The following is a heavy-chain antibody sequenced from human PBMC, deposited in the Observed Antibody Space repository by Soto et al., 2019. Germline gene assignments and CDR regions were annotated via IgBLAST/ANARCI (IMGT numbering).Heavy chain of an antibody. D-gene: IGHD2-21*02. J-gene: IGHJ5*02. CDR2: INAGNGNT. CDR1: GYTFTSYA. V-gene: IGHV1-3*01. Sequence: ASVTVSCKASGYTFTSYAMHWVRQAPGQRLEWMGWINAGNGNTKYSQKFQGRVTITRDTSASTAYMELSSLRSEDTAVYYCARESAYCGGDCYSPWFDPWGQGTLVTVSS. CDR3: ARESAYCGGDCYSPWFDP.